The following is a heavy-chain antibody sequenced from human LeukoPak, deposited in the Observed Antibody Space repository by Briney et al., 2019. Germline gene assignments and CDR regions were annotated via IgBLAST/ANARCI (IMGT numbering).Heavy chain of an antibody. CDR2: INHSGST. V-gene: IGHV4-34*01. D-gene: IGHD6-13*01. CDR1: GGSFSGYY. J-gene: IGHJ4*02. CDR3: ARQRGGYSSPPGY. Sequence: SETLSLTCAVYGGSFSGYYWSWIRQPPGKGLEWIGEINHSGSTNYNPSLKSRVTISVDTSKNQFSLKLSSVAAADTAVYYCARQRGGYSSPPGYWGQGTLVTVSS.